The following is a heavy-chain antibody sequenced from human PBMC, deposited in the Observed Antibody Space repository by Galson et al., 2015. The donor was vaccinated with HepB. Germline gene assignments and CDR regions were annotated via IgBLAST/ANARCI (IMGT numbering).Heavy chain of an antibody. V-gene: IGHV3-30*04. CDR3: ARGAAYYDFGSGYPPLFDY. D-gene: IGHD3-3*01. CDR1: GFTLSSSS. J-gene: IGHJ4*02. CDR2: IEYEGSNT. Sequence: SLRLSCAASGFTLSSSSMHWVRQAPGKGLVWVALIEYEGSNTNYADSVKGRFTISRDNSKNTLYLQMNSLRAEDTAVYYCARGAAYYDFGSGYPPLFDYWGQGTLVTVSS.